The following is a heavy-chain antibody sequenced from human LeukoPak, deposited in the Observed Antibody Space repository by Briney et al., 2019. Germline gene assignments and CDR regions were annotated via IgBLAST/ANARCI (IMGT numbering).Heavy chain of an antibody. V-gene: IGHV1-8*01. D-gene: IGHD6-13*01. CDR2: MNPNSGNT. J-gene: IGHJ6*02. CDR1: GYTFTSYD. Sequence: ASVKVSCKASGYTFTSYDINWVRQATGQGLEWMGWMNPNSGNTGYAQKFRGRVTMTRNTSISTAYMELSSLRSEDTAVYYCARGTTHSSSWYSYYYGMDVWGQGTTVTVSS. CDR3: ARGTTHSSSWYSYYYGMDV.